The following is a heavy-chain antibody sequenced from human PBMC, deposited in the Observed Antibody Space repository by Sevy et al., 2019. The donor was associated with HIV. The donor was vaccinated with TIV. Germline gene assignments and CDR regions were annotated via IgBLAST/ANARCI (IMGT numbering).Heavy chain of an antibody. CDR3: AREGGSTYCSGGSCYVYYYYYGMDV. Sequence: GGALRLSCAASGFTFSSYEMNWVRQAPGKELEWVSYISSSGSTIYYADSVKGRFTISRDNAKNSLYLQMNSLRAEDTAVYFCAREGGSTYCSGGSCYVYYYYYGMDVWGQGTTVTVSS. V-gene: IGHV3-48*03. CDR2: ISSSGSTI. J-gene: IGHJ6*02. CDR1: GFTFSSYE. D-gene: IGHD2-15*01.